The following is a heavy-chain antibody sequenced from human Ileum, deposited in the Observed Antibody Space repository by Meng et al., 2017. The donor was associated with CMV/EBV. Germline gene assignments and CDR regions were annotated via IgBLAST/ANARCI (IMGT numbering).Heavy chain of an antibody. Sequence: GGSLRLSCAASGFTFSSYSMNWVRQAPGKGLEWVSYISSSSSTIYYADSVKGRFTISRDNARNSLYLQMNSLGAEDTTVYYYARAPESIQYGMDVWGQGTTVTVSS. J-gene: IGHJ6*02. CDR3: ARAPESIQYGMDV. D-gene: IGHD2-2*02. CDR2: ISSSSSTI. V-gene: IGHV3-48*04. CDR1: GFTFSSYS.